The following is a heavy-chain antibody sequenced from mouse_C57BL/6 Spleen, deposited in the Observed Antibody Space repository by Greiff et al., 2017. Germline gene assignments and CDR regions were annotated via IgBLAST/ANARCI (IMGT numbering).Heavy chain of an antibody. Sequence: VQLQQSGAELAKPGASVKLSCKASGYTFTSYWMHWVKQRPGQGLEWIGYLNPSSGYTKYNQKFKDKATLTADKSSSTAYMQLSSLTYEDSAVYYCARSDSSGYDAMDYWGQGTSVTVSS. V-gene: IGHV1-7*01. J-gene: IGHJ4*01. CDR1: GYTFTSYW. CDR2: LNPSSGYT. CDR3: ARSDSSGYDAMDY. D-gene: IGHD3-2*02.